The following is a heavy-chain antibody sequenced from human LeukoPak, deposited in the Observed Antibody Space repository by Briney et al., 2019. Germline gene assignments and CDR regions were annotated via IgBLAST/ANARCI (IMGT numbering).Heavy chain of an antibody. J-gene: IGHJ3*02. CDR1: GFTFSSYA. CDR2: ISGSGGST. V-gene: IGHV3-23*01. Sequence: PGGSLRLSCAASGFTFSSYAMSWVRQAPGKGLEWVSAISGSGGSTYYADSVKGRFTFSRDNSKNTFYLQMNILRAEDTAEYYWAKEGSQWWARAFDIWGQGTMVTVSS. CDR3: AKEGSQWWARAFDI. D-gene: IGHD2-8*01.